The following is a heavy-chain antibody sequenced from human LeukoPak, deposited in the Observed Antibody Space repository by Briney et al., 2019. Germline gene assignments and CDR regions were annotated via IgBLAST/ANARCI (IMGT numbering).Heavy chain of an antibody. J-gene: IGHJ3*02. V-gene: IGHV3-7*01. CDR3: ARINSGRHLGDAFDI. Sequence: GGSLRLSCAASGFTFSTYWMSWVRQAPGKGLEWVANIKQDGSEKYYVDSVKGRFTISRDNPKNSLYLQMNSLRAEDTAVYYCARINSGRHLGDAFDIWGQGTTVTVSS. D-gene: IGHD1-26*01. CDR1: GFTFSTYW. CDR2: IKQDGSEK.